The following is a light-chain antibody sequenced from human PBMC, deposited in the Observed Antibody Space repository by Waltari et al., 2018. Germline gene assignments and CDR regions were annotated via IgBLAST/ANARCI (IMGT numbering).Light chain of an antibody. CDR3: AAWDGGLNGLI. Sequence: QSVLSQPPSAPGPPGQRVTISCSATKSNVRSKTVNWYQHVPGTSPKLLIYSNSHRPSGVPDRFSASKSGTSASLAISGLQSEDEGDYYCAAWDGGLNGLIFGGGTKLTVL. J-gene: IGLJ2*01. CDR1: KSNVRSKT. V-gene: IGLV1-44*01. CDR2: SNS.